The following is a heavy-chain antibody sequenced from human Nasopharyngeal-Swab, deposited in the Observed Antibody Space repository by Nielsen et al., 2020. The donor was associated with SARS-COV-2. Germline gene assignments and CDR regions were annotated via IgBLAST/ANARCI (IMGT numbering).Heavy chain of an antibody. D-gene: IGHD3-10*01. Sequence: SGPTLVKPTQTLTLTCTFSGFSLSSSGVGVGWIRQPPGKALECLALIYWNDDKRYIPSLKSRLTITKDTSKNQVVLTMTNMDPMDTATYYCAHLNYDSGNFGFDSWGQGTLVTVSS. CDR2: IYWNDDK. CDR3: AHLNYDSGNFGFDS. V-gene: IGHV2-5*01. J-gene: IGHJ4*02. CDR1: GFSLSSSGVG.